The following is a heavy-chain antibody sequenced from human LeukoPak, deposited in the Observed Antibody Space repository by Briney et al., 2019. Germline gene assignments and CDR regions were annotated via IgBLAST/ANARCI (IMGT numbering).Heavy chain of an antibody. V-gene: IGHV1-2*02. CDR1: GYTFTGYY. D-gene: IGHD6-19*01. CDR3: ARDTIAVAGDLDY. Sequence: ASVKISCKASGYTFTGYYMHWVRHAPGQGLEWMGWINPNSGGTNYAQKFQGRVTTTRDTSISTAYMELSRLRSDDTAVYYCARDTIAVAGDLDYWGQGTLVTVSS. CDR2: INPNSGGT. J-gene: IGHJ4*02.